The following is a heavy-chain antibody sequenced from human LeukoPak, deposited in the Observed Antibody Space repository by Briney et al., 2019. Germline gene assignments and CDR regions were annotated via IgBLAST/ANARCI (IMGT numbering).Heavy chain of an antibody. CDR2: ISGRGANT. D-gene: IGHD3-22*01. J-gene: IGHJ4*02. V-gene: IGHV3-23*01. CDR3: ARDGSESTGYYYAL. CDR1: GFSFSNYA. Sequence: GGSLRLSCAASGFSFSNYAMSWVRQAPGKGLEWVSAISGRGANTYYADSVKGRFTISRDNSKNTLYMQMNSLRAEDTAVYYCARDGSESTGYYYALWGQGTLVTVSS.